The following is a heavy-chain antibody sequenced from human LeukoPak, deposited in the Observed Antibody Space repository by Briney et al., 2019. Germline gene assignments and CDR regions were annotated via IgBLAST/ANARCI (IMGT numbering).Heavy chain of an antibody. CDR2: INPNSGGT. CDR3: TRGKDFGYNWFDP. CDR1: GHTFTGYY. J-gene: IGHJ5*02. V-gene: IGHV1-2*02. Sequence: ALVKVSCKASGHTFTGYYMHWVRQAPGQGLEWMGWINPNSGGTNYAQKFQGRVTMTRDTSISTAYMELSRLRSDDTAVYYCTRGKDFGYNWFDPWGQGTLVTVSS. D-gene: IGHD3-10*01.